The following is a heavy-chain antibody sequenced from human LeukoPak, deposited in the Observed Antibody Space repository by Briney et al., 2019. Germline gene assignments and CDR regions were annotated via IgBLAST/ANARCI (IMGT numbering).Heavy chain of an antibody. CDR3: ARESESSGWYDY. V-gene: IGHV3-43*02. CDR2: ISGDGGST. Sequence: GGSLRLSCAAPGFMFHDYAIHWVRQAPGKGLEWVSLISGDGGSTFYADSVKGRFTISRDNSKNSLYLQMNSLRSDDTVLYYCARESESSGWYDYWGQGTLVTVST. D-gene: IGHD6-19*01. CDR1: GFMFHDYA. J-gene: IGHJ4*02.